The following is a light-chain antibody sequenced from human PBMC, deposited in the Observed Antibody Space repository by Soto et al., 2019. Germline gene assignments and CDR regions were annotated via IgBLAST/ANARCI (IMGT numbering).Light chain of an antibody. V-gene: IGKV1-27*01. CDR3: QSYDSARLA. CDR2: AAS. J-gene: IGKJ1*01. CDR1: QGISNY. Sequence: DIQMTQSPSSLSESVGDRVTITCRASQGISNYLAWYQQKSGKVPNLLIYAASTLRSGVPSRFSGSGSGTDFTLTISSLQPEDVATYYCQSYDSARLAFGQGTKVEIK.